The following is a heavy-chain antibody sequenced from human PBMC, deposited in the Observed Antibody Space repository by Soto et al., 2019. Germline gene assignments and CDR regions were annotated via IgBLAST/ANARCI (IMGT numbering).Heavy chain of an antibody. CDR2: VSYDGSKQ. Sequence: QQQQVESGGGVVQPGRSLRVSCAASGFTFSNYAMHWVRQAPGKGLEWVAVVSYDGSKQFYADSVEGRFTISRDSSKSTLYLHMDNLREEDTAVYYCARDRGYYYDNSGYYNFDYWGQGTLVTVSS. J-gene: IGHJ4*02. CDR1: GFTFSNYA. D-gene: IGHD3-22*01. V-gene: IGHV3-30-3*01. CDR3: ARDRGYYYDNSGYYNFDY.